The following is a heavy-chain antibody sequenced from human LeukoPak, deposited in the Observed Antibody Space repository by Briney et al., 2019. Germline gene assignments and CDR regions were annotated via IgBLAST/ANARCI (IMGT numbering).Heavy chain of an antibody. CDR1: GYSFTNYW. J-gene: IGHJ4*02. CDR2: IYPGDSDT. CDR3: ARLQCSSSRCYYDY. Sequence: GESLKISCKGSGYSFTNYWIGWVRQMPGKGLEGMGIIYPGDSDTKYSPSFKGQVTISADKSISTAYLQWSSLKASDTAMFYCARLQCSSSRCYYDYWGQGTLVTVSS. D-gene: IGHD2-2*01. V-gene: IGHV5-51*01.